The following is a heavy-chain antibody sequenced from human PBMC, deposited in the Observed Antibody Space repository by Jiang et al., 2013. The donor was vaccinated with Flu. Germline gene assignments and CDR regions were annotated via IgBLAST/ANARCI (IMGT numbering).Heavy chain of an antibody. D-gene: IGHD3-10*01. CDR3: ASLYPSLKVTPSGRYYYYGMDV. V-gene: IGHV3-48*02. CDR2: ISSSSSTI. Sequence: SGGGLVQPGGSLRLSCAASGFTFSSYSMNWVRQAPGKGLEWVSYISSSSSTIYYADSVKGRFTISRDNAKNSLYLQMNSLRDEDTAVYYCASLYPSLKVTPSGRYYYYGMDVWGQGTTVTVSS. J-gene: IGHJ6*02. CDR1: GFTFSSYS.